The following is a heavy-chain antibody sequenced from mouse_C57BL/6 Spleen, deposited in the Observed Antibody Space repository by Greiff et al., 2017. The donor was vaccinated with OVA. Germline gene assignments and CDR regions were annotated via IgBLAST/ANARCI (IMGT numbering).Heavy chain of an antibody. V-gene: IGHV5-17*01. J-gene: IGHJ1*03. CDR3: ARPGYSNYGWYFDV. CDR1: GFTFSDYG. D-gene: IGHD2-5*01. CDR2: ISSGSSTI. Sequence: EVKLVESGGGLVKPGGSLKLSCAASGFTFSDYGMHWVRQAPEKGLEWVAYISSGSSTIYYADTVKGRFTISRDTAKNTLFLQMTSLRSEDTAMYYCARPGYSNYGWYFDVWGTGTTVTVSS.